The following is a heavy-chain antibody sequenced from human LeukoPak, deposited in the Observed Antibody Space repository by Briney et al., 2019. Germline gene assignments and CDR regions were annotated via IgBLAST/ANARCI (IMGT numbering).Heavy chain of an antibody. CDR1: GFTLSSYA. J-gene: IGHJ6*03. Sequence: GGSLRLSCAASGFTLSSYAMSWVSQAPGKGLEWVSVIGGSGGTTQYADSVKGRFTISRDTSKNTLYLQMNSLRAEDTAVYYCARYNDYIWGSYRYPYYMDVWGKGTTVTVSS. D-gene: IGHD3-16*02. CDR2: IGGSGGTT. CDR3: ARYNDYIWGSYRYPYYMDV. V-gene: IGHV3-23*01.